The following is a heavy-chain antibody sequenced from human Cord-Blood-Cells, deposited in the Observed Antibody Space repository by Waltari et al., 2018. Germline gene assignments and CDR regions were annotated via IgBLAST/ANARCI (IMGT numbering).Heavy chain of an antibody. CDR1: GGSISSSSYY. CDR3: ASKWELAF. Sequence: QLQLQESGPGLVKPSETLSLTCTVSGGSISSSSYYWGWIRQPPGKGLEWIGSIYYSGSTYYHPSLKRLVTISVDTSKNQCSRKLSSVTAADTAVYYCASKWELAFGGQGTLVTVSS. D-gene: IGHD1-26*01. V-gene: IGHV4-39*01. CDR2: IYYSGST. J-gene: IGHJ4*02.